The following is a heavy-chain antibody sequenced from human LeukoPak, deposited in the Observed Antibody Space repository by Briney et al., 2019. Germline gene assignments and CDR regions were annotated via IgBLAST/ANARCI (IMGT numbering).Heavy chain of an antibody. Sequence: SGGSLRLSCAASGFTFDDYGMSWVRQAPGKGLGWVSGINWNGGSTGYADSVKGRFTISRDNAKNSLYLQMNSLRAEDTAVYYCARESGSVTSEVDFDYWGQGTLVTVSS. CDR1: GFTFDDYG. J-gene: IGHJ4*02. D-gene: IGHD4-17*01. CDR3: ARESGSVTSEVDFDY. CDR2: INWNGGST. V-gene: IGHV3-20*04.